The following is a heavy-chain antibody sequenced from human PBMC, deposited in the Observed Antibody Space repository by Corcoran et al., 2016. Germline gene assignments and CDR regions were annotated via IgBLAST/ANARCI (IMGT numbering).Heavy chain of an antibody. D-gene: IGHD2-8*01. V-gene: IGHV1-24*01. J-gene: IGHJ6*02. CDR1: GYTLTELS. CDR3: ATGGPIGLMVYAALDV. Sequence: QVQLVQSGAEVKKPGASVKVSCKVSGYTLTELSMHWVQQAPGKGLTWMGGFDPQHNETIYAQKFQGRPTMTEDTPTDTAYMKRSSLRSEDTAVYYCATGGPIGLMVYAALDVWGQGTTVTVSS. CDR2: FDPQHNET.